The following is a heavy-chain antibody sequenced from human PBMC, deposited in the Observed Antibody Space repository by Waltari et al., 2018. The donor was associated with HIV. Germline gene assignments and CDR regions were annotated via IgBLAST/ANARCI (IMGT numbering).Heavy chain of an antibody. CDR1: GGTFSTYA. D-gene: IGHD3-3*01. J-gene: IGHJ5*02. Sequence: QVQLVQSGAEVKKPGSSVTVSCNTSGGTFSTYAVYWVRQAPGQGLELVGQIIPIFGTTNYAQKFQGRVTITAGESTGTVYMELRSLRSEDTAMYYCARSSPGDDFWSGKLVSWGQGTQVTVSS. CDR2: IIPIFGTT. V-gene: IGHV1-69*01. CDR3: ARSSPGDDFWSGKLVS.